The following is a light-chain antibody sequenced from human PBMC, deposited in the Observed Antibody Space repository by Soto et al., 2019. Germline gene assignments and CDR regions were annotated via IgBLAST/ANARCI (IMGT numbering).Light chain of an antibody. J-gene: IGLJ1*01. V-gene: IGLV2-14*01. CDR2: DVN. CDR3: SSYKSSSTLPYV. Sequence: QSAPTQPASVSGSPGQSITISCTGTSSDVGGYNLVSWYQQYPDKAPKLMIFDVNTRPSGVSNRFSGSKSGNTASLTISGLQAEDEADYYCSSYKSSSTLPYVFGTGTKLTVL. CDR1: SSDVGGYNL.